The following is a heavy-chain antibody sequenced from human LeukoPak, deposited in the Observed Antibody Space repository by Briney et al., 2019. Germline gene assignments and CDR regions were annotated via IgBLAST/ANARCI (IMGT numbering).Heavy chain of an antibody. CDR2: IYYSGST. CDR3: ARQGRAVAGTHHEARGGVGD. V-gene: IGHV4-59*08. J-gene: IGHJ4*02. D-gene: IGHD6-19*01. CDR1: AAPITSYY. Sequence: SETLSLTCTVSAAPITSYYWSWIRQPPGKGLEWIGYIYYSGSTNYNPSLKSRVTISVDTSKNQFSLKLSSVTAADTAVYYCARQGRAVAGTHHEARGGVGDWGQGTLVTVSS.